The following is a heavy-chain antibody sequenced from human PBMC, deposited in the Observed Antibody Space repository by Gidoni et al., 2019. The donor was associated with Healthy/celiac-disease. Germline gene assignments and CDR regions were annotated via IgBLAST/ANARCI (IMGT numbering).Heavy chain of an antibody. CDR1: GGSISSSSYY. V-gene: IGHV4-39*01. Sequence: QLQLQEAGPGRVKPSETLSLTCTVAGGSISSSSYYWGWIRQPPVKGLEWIGRIYYSGSTYYNPPLKVRFTISVDTSKTHFSLKLSSVTAADTAVYYCARHPRVPALAGDWGQGTLVTVSS. CDR3: ARHPRVPALAGD. D-gene: IGHD2-2*01. CDR2: IYYSGST. J-gene: IGHJ4*02.